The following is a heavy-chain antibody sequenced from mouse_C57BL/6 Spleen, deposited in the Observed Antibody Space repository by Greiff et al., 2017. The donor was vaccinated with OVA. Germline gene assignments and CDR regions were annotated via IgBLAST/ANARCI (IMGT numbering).Heavy chain of an antibody. J-gene: IGHJ1*03. V-gene: IGHV1-26*01. CDR1: GYTFTDYY. D-gene: IGHD1-1*01. Sequence: EVQLQQSGPELVKPGASVKISCKASGYTFTDYYMNWVKQSHGKSLEWIGDINPNNGGTSYNQKFKGKATLTVDKSSSTAYMELRSLTSEDSAVYYCARPVVATRWYFDVWGTGTTVTVSS. CDR2: INPNNGGT. CDR3: ARPVVATRWYFDV.